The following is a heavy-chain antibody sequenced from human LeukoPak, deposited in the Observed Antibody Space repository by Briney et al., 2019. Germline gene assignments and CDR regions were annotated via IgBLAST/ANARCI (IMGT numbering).Heavy chain of an antibody. Sequence: ASVKVSCKASGYTFTSYGISWVRQAPGQGLEWMGWISAYNGNTNYAQKLQGRVTMTTDTSTGTAYMELRSLRSDDTAVYYCARGYDFWSGYQRRSGWFDPWGQGTLVTVSS. V-gene: IGHV1-18*01. CDR3: ARGYDFWSGYQRRSGWFDP. CDR2: ISAYNGNT. J-gene: IGHJ5*02. CDR1: GYTFTSYG. D-gene: IGHD3-3*01.